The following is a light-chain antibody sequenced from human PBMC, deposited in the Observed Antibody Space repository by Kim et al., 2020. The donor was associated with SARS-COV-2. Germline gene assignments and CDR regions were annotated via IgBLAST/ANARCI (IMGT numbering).Light chain of an antibody. V-gene: IGKV1-39*01. J-gene: IGKJ2*03. CDR1: QSIISY. CDR2: AAS. Sequence: SASLGDNVTITCRASQSIISYLNWYQQKPGKAPKRLIYAASSLQSGVPSRFSGSGSGTDFTLTISSLQPEDFATYYCQQSYSTPPGFGQGTKLEI. CDR3: QQSYSTPPG.